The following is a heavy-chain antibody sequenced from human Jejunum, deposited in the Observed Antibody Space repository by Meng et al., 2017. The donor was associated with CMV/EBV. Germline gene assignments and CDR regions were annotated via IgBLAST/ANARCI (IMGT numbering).Heavy chain of an antibody. CDR2: IYTSGST. D-gene: IGHD1-26*01. CDR3: ARESGSYYWFDP. Sequence: QGLRQESGPGLVKSPETLSLTCFVSAGPISGYYWSWIRQPAGKGLEWIGRIYTSGSTHYNPSLKSRLTMSVDLAKNQISLKLSSVTAADTAVYYCARESGSYYWFDPWGQGTLVTVSS. CDR1: AGPISGYY. V-gene: IGHV4-4*07. J-gene: IGHJ5*02.